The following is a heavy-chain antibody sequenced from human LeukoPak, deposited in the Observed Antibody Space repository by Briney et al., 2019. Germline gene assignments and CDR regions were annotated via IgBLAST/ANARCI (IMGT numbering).Heavy chain of an antibody. D-gene: IGHD1-26*01. CDR1: GFTFSSYA. J-gene: IGHJ3*02. CDR2: ISYDGSNK. Sequence: GGSLRLSCAASGFTFSSYAMHWVRQAPGRGLEWVAVISYDGSNKYYADSVKGRFTISRDNSKNTLYLQMNSLRAEDTAVYYCARDRVGATGTDAFDIWGQGTMVTVSS. CDR3: ARDRVGATGTDAFDI. V-gene: IGHV3-30-3*01.